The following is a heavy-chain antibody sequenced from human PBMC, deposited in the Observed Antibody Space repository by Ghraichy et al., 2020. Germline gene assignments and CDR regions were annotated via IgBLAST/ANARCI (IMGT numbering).Heavy chain of an antibody. D-gene: IGHD2-2*01. CDR2: IYYSGST. CDR1: GGSINTYY. Sequence: SETLSLTCTVSGGSINTYYWSWIRQPPGKGLECIGYIYYSGSTNYNPSLNSRVTISVDTSKNQFSLKLSSVTAADTAIYYCAREGYCSTSSCLRKPFDIWGRGTMVTVSS. CDR3: AREGYCSTSSCLRKPFDI. V-gene: IGHV4-59*08. J-gene: IGHJ3*02.